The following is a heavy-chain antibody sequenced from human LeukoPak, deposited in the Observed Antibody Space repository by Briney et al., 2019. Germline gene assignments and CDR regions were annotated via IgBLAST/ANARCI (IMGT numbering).Heavy chain of an antibody. J-gene: IGHJ6*03. CDR3: ARGAQFFGGVFRGAV. CDR2: IIPIFGTA. D-gene: IGHD3-16*01. V-gene: IGHV1-69*01. Sequence: ASVKVSCKASGGTFSSYAISWVRQAPGQGLEWMGGIIPIFGTANYAQKFQGRVTITADESTGTAYMELSSLRSEDTAVYYCARGAQFFGGVFRGAVGGKGTTVTVS. CDR1: GGTFSSYA.